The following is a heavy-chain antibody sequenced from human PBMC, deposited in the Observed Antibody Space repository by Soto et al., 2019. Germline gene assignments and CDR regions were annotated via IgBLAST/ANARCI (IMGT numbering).Heavy chain of an antibody. CDR1: GFTFDNYA. V-gene: IGHV3-23*01. J-gene: IGHJ4*02. CDR2: ISGSGGTT. CDR3: AKWGHASWLLPVDY. D-gene: IGHD6-19*01. Sequence: GGSLRLSCAASGFTFDNYAMSWVRQAPGKGLEWVSGISGSGGTTDYADSVKGRFTISRDNSKNTLYLQMNSLRVEDTAVYYCAKWGHASWLLPVDYWGQGTLVTVSS.